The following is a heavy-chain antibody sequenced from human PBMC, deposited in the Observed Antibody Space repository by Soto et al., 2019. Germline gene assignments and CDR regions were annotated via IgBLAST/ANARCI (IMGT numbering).Heavy chain of an antibody. J-gene: IGHJ4*02. CDR2: MYYSGGS. Sequence: SETLSLTCTVSGASMNNYYGSWVRQPPGKGLEWIGYMYYSGGSNSNPSLKGRVTISVDTSRNQISLKLTSVTAADTAVYYCVRSGHSFGGVMWGQGTLVTVSS. V-gene: IGHV4-59*01. CDR1: GASMNNYY. D-gene: IGHD3-16*01. CDR3: VRSGHSFGGVM.